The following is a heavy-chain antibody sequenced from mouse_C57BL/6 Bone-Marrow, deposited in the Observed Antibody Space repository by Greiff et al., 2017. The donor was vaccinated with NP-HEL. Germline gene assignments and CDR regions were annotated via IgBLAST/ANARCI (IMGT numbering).Heavy chain of an antibody. Sequence: DVHLVESGGGLVKPGGSLKLSCAASGFTFSSYAMSWVRQTPEKRLEWVATISDGGSYTYYPDNVKGRFTISRDNAKNNLYLQMSHLKSEDTAMYYCARDPYPGYAMDYWGQGTSVTVSS. V-gene: IGHV5-4*01. CDR3: ARDPYPGYAMDY. J-gene: IGHJ4*01. CDR2: ISDGGSYT. CDR1: GFTFSSYA.